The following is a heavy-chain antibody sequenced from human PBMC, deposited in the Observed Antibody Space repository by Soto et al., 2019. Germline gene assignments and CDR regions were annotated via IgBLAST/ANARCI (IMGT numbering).Heavy chain of an antibody. J-gene: IGHJ6*02. CDR1: CGSSSGYY. CDR3: ARVRVQQLLWGYYYYGMDV. Sequence: LSATLSLTCAGYCGSSSGYYWSWSRQPPGKGREWIGAITQSGSTNKNTALWSLVNIPVYTPKNQFSLQLRAGTAADTTVYYCARVRVQQLLWGYYYYGMDVWGQGTRVT. V-gene: IGHV4-34*01. CDR2: ITQSGST. D-gene: IGHD6-13*01.